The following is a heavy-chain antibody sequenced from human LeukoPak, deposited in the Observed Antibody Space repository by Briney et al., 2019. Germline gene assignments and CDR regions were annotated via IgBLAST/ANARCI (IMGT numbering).Heavy chain of an antibody. J-gene: IGHJ4*02. CDR1: GYTFTSYY. CDR2: INPSGGST. CDR3: ARGPRDYGDENYFDY. D-gene: IGHD4-17*01. V-gene: IGHV1-46*01. Sequence: ASVNVSCKASGYTFTSYYMHWVRQAPGQGLEWMGIINPSGGSTSYAQKFQGRVTMTRDTSTSTVYMELSSLRSEDTAVYYCARGPRDYGDENYFDYWGQGTLVTVSS.